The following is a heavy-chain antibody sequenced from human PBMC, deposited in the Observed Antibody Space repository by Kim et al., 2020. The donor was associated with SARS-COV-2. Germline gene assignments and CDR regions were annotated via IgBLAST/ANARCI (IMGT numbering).Heavy chain of an antibody. CDR3: AKRYCSGGTCYSIDY. CDR1: GFTFRSHA. J-gene: IGHJ4*02. Sequence: GGSLRLSCAASGFTFRSHAMNWVRQAPGKGLEWVSGISGSGGTTNYADSVKGRFIISRDNSKNTLYLQMNSLRAEDTAVYYCAKRYCSGGTCYSIDYWGQGTLVTVSS. CDR2: ISGSGGTT. D-gene: IGHD2-15*01. V-gene: IGHV3-23*01.